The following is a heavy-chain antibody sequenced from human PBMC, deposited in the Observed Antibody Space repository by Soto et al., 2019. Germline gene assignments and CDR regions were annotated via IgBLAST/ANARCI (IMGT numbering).Heavy chain of an antibody. CDR1: GFTFSNYG. V-gene: IGHV3-30-3*01. Sequence: VQLAESGGGAVPPGGSLRLSCAASGFTFSNYGMLWVRQAPGERLQWVTAISNYGNDKKYADYVKGRFPISRDNSKNPLYLEMNGLRIDDAAVYYCSGVRGYCGRNWNFELWRRGILVAVSS. CDR3: SGVRGYCGRNWNFEL. D-gene: IGHD5-12*01. J-gene: IGHJ2*01. CDR2: ISNYGNDK.